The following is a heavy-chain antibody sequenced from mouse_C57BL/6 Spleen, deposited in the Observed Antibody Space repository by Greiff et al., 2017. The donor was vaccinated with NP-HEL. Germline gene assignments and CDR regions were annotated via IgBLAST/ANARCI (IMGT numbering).Heavy chain of an antibody. CDR3: ARSGHYGSSYYWYFDV. V-gene: IGHV1-64*01. CDR1: GYTFTSYW. Sequence: QVQLKQPGAELVKPGASVKLSCKASGYTFTSYWMHWVKQRPGQGLEWIGMIHPNSGSTNYNEKFKSKATLTVDKSSSTAYMQRSSLTSEDSAVYYCARSGHYGSSYYWYFDVWGTGTTVTVSS. CDR2: IHPNSGST. J-gene: IGHJ1*03. D-gene: IGHD1-1*01.